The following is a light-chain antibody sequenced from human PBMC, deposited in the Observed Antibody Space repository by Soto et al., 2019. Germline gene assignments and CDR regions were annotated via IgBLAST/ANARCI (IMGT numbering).Light chain of an antibody. J-gene: IGLJ3*02. CDR2: SNN. CDR1: SSNIGSNT. V-gene: IGLV1-44*01. Sequence: QSVLTQPHSASGTHGQRVTISCSGSSSNIGSNTVNWYQQLPGTAPKLLIYSNNQRPSWVPDRFSGSKSGTSASLAISGLQSDDEADYYCAAWDDSLNGLVFGGGTKLTVL. CDR3: AAWDDSLNGLV.